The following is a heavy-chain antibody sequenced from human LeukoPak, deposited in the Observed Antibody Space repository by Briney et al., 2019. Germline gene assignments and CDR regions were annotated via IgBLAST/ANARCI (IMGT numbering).Heavy chain of an antibody. CDR2: INHSGST. D-gene: IGHD2-2*01. Sequence: SETLSLTCAVYGGSFSGYYWSWIRQPPGKGLEWIGEINHSGSTYYNPSLKRRVTISVDTSKNQFSLKLSSVTAADTAVYYCARGPSIVVVPAAYFDYWGQGTLVTVSS. V-gene: IGHV4-34*01. CDR1: GGSFSGYY. CDR3: ARGPSIVVVPAAYFDY. J-gene: IGHJ4*02.